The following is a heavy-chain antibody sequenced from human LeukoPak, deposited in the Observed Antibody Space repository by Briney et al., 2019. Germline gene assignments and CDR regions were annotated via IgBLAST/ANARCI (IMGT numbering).Heavy chain of an antibody. D-gene: IGHD3-22*01. J-gene: IGHJ5*02. Sequence: GASVKVSCKASGYTFTSYGISWVRQATGQGLEWMGWMNPNSGNTGYAQKFQGRVTITRNTSISTAYMELSSLRSEDTAVYYCARGAEYYDSSGTRNWFDPWGQGTLVTVSS. CDR1: GYTFTSYG. CDR3: ARGAEYYDSSGTRNWFDP. CDR2: MNPNSGNT. V-gene: IGHV1-8*03.